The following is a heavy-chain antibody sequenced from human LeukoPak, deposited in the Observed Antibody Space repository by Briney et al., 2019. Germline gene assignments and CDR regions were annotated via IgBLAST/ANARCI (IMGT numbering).Heavy chain of an antibody. CDR1: GFTFSSYA. V-gene: IGHV3-30*02. D-gene: IGHD5-12*01. CDR2: IRYDGSNK. Sequence: PGGSLRLSCAASGFTFSSYAMHWVRQAPGKGLEWVAFIRYDGSNKYYADSVKGRFTISRDNSKNTLYVQMNSLRAEDTAVYYCAKDFRGYSGSIDYWGQGTLVTVSS. J-gene: IGHJ4*02. CDR3: AKDFRGYSGSIDY.